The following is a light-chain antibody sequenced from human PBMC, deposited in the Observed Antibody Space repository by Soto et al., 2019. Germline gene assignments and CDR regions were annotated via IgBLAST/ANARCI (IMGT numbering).Light chain of an antibody. Sequence: EIVLTQSPGTLSLSPVEIATLSCRASQSVSNNYLAWYQQKPGQAPRLLLYGASTRATGIPARFSGSGSGTEFTLTISRLEPEDFAVYYCQQFSSYPLTFGGGTTGDIK. J-gene: IGKJ4*01. V-gene: IGKV3-20*01. CDR2: GAS. CDR1: QSVSNNY. CDR3: QQFSSYPLT.